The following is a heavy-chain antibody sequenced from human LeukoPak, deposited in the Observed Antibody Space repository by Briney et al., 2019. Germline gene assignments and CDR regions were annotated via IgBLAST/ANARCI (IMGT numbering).Heavy chain of an antibody. J-gene: IGHJ4*02. V-gene: IGHV1-2*02. CDR3: ARGRRERGYSYAVDY. CDR1: GYTFTGYY. D-gene: IGHD5-18*01. Sequence: GASVKVSCKASGYTFTGYYMHWVRQAPGQGLEWMGWINPNSGGTNYAQKFQDRVTMTRDTSISTAYMELSRLRSDDTAVYYCARGRRERGYSYAVDYWGQGTLVTVSS. CDR2: INPNSGGT.